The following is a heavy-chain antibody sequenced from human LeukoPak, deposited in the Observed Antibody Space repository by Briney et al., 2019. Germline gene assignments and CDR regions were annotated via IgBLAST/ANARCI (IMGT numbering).Heavy chain of an antibody. CDR1: GGSISSYY. Sequence: PETLSLTCTVSGGSISSYYWSWIRQPPGKGLEWIGYIYYSGSTNYNPSLKSRVTISVDTSKNQFSLKLSSVTAADTAVYYCARVAQSGEAFDIWGQGTMVTVSS. CDR3: ARVAQSGEAFDI. CDR2: IYYSGST. V-gene: IGHV4-59*08. D-gene: IGHD3-10*01. J-gene: IGHJ3*02.